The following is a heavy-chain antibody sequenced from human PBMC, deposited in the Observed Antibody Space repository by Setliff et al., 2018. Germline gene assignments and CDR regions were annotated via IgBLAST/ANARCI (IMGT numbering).Heavy chain of an antibody. Sequence: SETLSLTCRVSGGSVSTFYWTWIRQPPGKGLEWIGYIFTSGSTQYNPSLKSRATISRDTSKNQFSLKLSSVTAADTAVYYCARCSGSYDAFDIWGQGTMVTVSS. J-gene: IGHJ3*02. V-gene: IGHV4-4*09. CDR1: GGSVSTFY. D-gene: IGHD1-26*01. CDR3: ARCSGSYDAFDI. CDR2: IFTSGST.